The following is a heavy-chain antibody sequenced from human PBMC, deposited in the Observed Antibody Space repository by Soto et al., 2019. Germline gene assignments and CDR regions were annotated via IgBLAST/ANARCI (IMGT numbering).Heavy chain of an antibody. CDR1: GGSISSGGYY. V-gene: IGHV4-31*02. D-gene: IGHD3-22*01. CDR3: ARYYYDSSGNFDY. Sequence: TVSGGSISSGGYYWSWIRQHPGKGLEWIGYIYYSGSTYYNPSLKSRVTISVDTSKNQFSLKLSSVTAADTAVYYCARYYYDSSGNFDYWGQGTLVTVSS. J-gene: IGHJ4*02. CDR2: IYYSGST.